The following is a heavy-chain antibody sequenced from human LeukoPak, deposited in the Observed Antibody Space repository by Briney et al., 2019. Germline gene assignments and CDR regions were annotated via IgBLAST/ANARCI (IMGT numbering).Heavy chain of an antibody. CDR1: GFTFNSYS. CDR2: ISSSSSYI. J-gene: IGHJ6*03. V-gene: IGHV3-21*01. Sequence: PGGSLSLSCAASGFTFNSYSMNWVRQAPGKGLEWVSSISSSSSYIYYADSVKGRFSISRDNAKNSLYLQMNSLRAEDTAVYYCARIDYYYYYMDVWGKGTTVTVSS. CDR3: ARIDYYYYYMDV.